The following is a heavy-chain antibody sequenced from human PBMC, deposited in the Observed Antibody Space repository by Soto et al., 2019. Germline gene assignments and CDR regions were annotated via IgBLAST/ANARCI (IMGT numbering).Heavy chain of an antibody. CDR1: GFTFSNAW. CDR2: IKSKADGWTT. CDR3: TTTGTIDY. D-gene: IGHD1-1*01. Sequence: VQLVESGGGLVKPGGSLRLCCAASGFTFSNAWMTWVRQAPGKGLEWVGRIKSKADGWTTYYAAPVNGRFTISRDDSKNVVCLQMNSLKTEDTAVYYCTTTGTIDYWGQGTLVTVSS. V-gene: IGHV3-15*01. J-gene: IGHJ4*02.